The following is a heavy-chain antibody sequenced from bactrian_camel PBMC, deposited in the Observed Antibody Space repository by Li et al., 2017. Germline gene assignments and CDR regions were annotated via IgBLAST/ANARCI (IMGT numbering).Heavy chain of an antibody. Sequence: DVQLVESGGDLVQPGGSLRLSYAASGFTFSNYHMSWVRQAPGKGLEWVSRIRSGSGSTYYADSVKGRFTISRDNAKNTVYLQLNSLKTVDMAMYYCAKGFAVIDYWGQGTQVTVS. CDR1: GFTFSNYH. D-gene: IGHD5*01. V-gene: IGHV3S40*01. CDR3: AKGFAVIDY. J-gene: IGHJ4*01. CDR2: IRSGSGST.